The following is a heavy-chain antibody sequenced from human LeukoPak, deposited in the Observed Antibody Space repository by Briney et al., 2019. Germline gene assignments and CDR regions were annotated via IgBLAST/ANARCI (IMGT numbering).Heavy chain of an antibody. CDR1: GFTFHDYD. CDR3: ARRDYYGSGSPDF. V-gene: IGHV3-20*04. J-gene: IGHJ4*02. Sequence: GVSLRLSCAASGFTFHDYDVRWVRQSPGKGLEGVSGINWNGDRTGYADSVKGRFTISRDNAKKSLYLQMNSLRAEDTALYYCARRDYYGSGSPDFWGQGTLVTVSS. CDR2: INWNGDRT. D-gene: IGHD3-10*01.